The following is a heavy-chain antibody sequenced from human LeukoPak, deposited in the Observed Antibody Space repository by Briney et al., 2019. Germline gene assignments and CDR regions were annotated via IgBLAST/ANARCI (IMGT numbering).Heavy chain of an antibody. CDR3: ARHPTKWELRLSLDY. Sequence: SETLSLTCTVSGGSISSYYWSWIRQPAGKGLEWIGRIYTSGSTYYNPSLKSRVTISVDTSRNQFSLKLSSVTAADTAVYYCARHPTKWELRLSLDYWGQGTLVTVSS. CDR1: GGSISSYY. V-gene: IGHV4-4*07. J-gene: IGHJ4*02. CDR2: IYTSGST. D-gene: IGHD1-26*01.